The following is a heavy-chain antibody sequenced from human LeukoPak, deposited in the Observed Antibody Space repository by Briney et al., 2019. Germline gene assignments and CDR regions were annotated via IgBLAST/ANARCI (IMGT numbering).Heavy chain of an antibody. CDR3: AREGLLRSPPFDY. CDR1: GFTFSSYG. D-gene: IGHD2-15*01. CDR2: ISYDGSNK. J-gene: IGHJ4*02. V-gene: IGHV3-30*03. Sequence: PGGSLRLSCAASGFTFSSYGMHWVRQAPGKGLEWVAVISYDGSNKYYADSVKGRFTISRDNSKNTLYLQMNSLRAEDSAVYYCAREGLLRSPPFDYWGQGTLVTVSS.